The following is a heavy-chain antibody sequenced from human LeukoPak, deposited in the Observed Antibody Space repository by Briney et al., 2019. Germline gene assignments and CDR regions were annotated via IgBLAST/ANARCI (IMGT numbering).Heavy chain of an antibody. CDR2: INPSGGST. Sequence: GASVKVSCKASGYTFTSYYMHWVRQAPGQGLEWMGIINPSGGSTSYAQKFQGRVTMTRDMSTSTVYMELSSLRSEDTAVYYCARGAHYDILTGSIPLMNDYYYYMDVWGKGTTVTISS. D-gene: IGHD3-9*01. CDR1: GYTFTSYY. J-gene: IGHJ6*03. CDR3: ARGAHYDILTGSIPLMNDYYYYMDV. V-gene: IGHV1-46*01.